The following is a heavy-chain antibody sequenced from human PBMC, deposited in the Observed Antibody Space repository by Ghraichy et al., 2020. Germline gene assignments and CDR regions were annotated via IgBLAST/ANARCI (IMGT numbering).Heavy chain of an antibody. CDR1: GYTFTNFD. J-gene: IGHJ5*02. CDR2: INPHSGRA. D-gene: IGHD4-11*01. V-gene: IGHV1-8*01. Sequence: ASVKVSCKASGYTFTNFDIYWVRQARGQGLEWLGWINPHSGRAELTEKFKGRVAMTRDTSTTTAYLEMSNLISEDTAVYYCTRLQSSESYTEWFNPWGQGSLVTVS. CDR3: TRLQSSESYTEWFNP.